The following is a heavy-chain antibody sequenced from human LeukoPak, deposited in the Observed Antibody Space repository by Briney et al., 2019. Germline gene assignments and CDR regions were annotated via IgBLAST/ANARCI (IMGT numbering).Heavy chain of an antibody. J-gene: IGHJ4*02. D-gene: IGHD6-19*01. CDR3: TRVVAGLHLSYYFDY. CDR2: IRSKAYGGTT. CDR1: GLTFGDYA. V-gene: IGHV3-49*04. Sequence: GGSLRLSCTASGLTFGDYAMSWVRQAPGKGLEWVGFIRSKAYGGTTEYAASVKGRFTISRDDSKSIAYLQMNSLKTEDTAVYYCTRVVAGLHLSYYFDYWGQGTLVTVSS.